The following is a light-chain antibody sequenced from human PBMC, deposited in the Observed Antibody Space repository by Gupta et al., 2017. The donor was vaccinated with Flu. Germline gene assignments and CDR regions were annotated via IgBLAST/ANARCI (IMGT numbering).Light chain of an antibody. J-gene: IGKJ2*01. CDR3: QQSYSNPYT. Sequence: DIQMTQSPSSLSASVGDRVTITCRASQSISSYLNWYQQKPGKAPKLLIYAASSLQSGVPSRFSGSGSGTDFTLTISRLQPEDFATYYCQQSYSNPYTFGQGTKLEMK. CDR2: AAS. V-gene: IGKV1-39*01. CDR1: QSISSY.